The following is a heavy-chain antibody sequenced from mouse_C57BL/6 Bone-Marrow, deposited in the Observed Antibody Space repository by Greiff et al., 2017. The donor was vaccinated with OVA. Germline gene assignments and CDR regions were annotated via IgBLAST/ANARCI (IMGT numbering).Heavy chain of an antibody. J-gene: IGHJ1*03. CDR2: ISSGGDYI. Sequence: EVQLVESGEGLVKPGGSLKLSCAASGFTFSSYAMSWVRQTPEKRLEWVAYISSGGDYIYYADTVKGRFTISRDNARNTLYRQMSSLKSEDTAMYYCTRGVTTVVATRYWYFDVWGTGTTVTVSS. D-gene: IGHD1-1*01. CDR3: TRGVTTVVATRYWYFDV. V-gene: IGHV5-9-1*02. CDR1: GFTFSSYA.